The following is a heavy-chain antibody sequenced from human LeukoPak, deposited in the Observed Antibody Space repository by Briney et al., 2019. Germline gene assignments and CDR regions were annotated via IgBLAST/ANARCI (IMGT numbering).Heavy chain of an antibody. V-gene: IGHV3-9*01. CDR1: GFTFDDYA. Sequence: GGSLRLSCAASGFTFDDYAMHWVRQAPGKGLEWVSGINWNSGSIGYADSVKGRFTISRDNAKDSLYLQMNSLRAEDTAVYYCARNPHDYGDFDRLYYYYYYMDVWGKGTTVTVSS. CDR3: ARNPHDYGDFDRLYYYYYYMDV. J-gene: IGHJ6*03. D-gene: IGHD4-17*01. CDR2: INWNSGSI.